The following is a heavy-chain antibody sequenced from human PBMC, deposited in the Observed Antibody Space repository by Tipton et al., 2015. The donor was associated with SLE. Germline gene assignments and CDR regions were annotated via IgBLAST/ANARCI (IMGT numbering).Heavy chain of an antibody. V-gene: IGHV4-59*01. J-gene: IGHJ4*02. CDR1: GGSISSYY. Sequence: TLSLTCTVSGGSISSYYWSWIRQPPGKGLEWIGYIYYSGSTNYNPSLKSRVTISVDTSKNQFSLKLSSVTAADTAVYYCASAGDSSSPLDYWGQGTLVTASS. D-gene: IGHD6-13*01. CDR2: IYYSGST. CDR3: ASAGDSSSPLDY.